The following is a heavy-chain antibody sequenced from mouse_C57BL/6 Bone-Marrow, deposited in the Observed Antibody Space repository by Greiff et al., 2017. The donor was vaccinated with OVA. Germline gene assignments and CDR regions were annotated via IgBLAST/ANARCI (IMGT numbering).Heavy chain of an antibody. CDR3: ARLTGRGDFAY. Sequence: QVQLQQPGAELVMPGASVKLSCKASGYTFTSYWMHWVKQRPGQGLEWIGEIDPSDSYTNYNQKFKGKATLTVDKSSSTAYMQLSSLTSEDYAVYYCARLTGRGDFAYWGQGTLVTVSA. J-gene: IGHJ3*01. D-gene: IGHD4-1*01. CDR1: GYTFTSYW. V-gene: IGHV1-69*01. CDR2: IDPSDSYT.